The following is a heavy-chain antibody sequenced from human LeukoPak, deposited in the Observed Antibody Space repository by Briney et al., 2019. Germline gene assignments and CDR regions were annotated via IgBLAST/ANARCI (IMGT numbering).Heavy chain of an antibody. Sequence: KTGGSLRLSCAASGFTFSDYYMSWIRQAPGKGLEWVSYISSSGSTIYYADSVKGRFTISRDNAKNSLYLQMNSLRAEDTAVHYCATPDYGDYYYYGMDVWGQGTTVTVSS. D-gene: IGHD4-17*01. V-gene: IGHV3-11*01. CDR2: ISSSGSTI. CDR3: ATPDYGDYYYYGMDV. CDR1: GFTFSDYY. J-gene: IGHJ6*02.